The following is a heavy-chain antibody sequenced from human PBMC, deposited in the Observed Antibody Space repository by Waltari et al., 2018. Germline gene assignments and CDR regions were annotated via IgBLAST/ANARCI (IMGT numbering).Heavy chain of an antibody. J-gene: IGHJ4*02. D-gene: IGHD2-2*01. CDR1: GYTFTGYH. CDR3: ARGEGYVVVPAAQFDY. V-gene: IGHV1-2*02. Sequence: VQLVQSGAEVKKPGASVKVSCEASGYTFTGYHMHWVRQAPGQGLEWMGWINPNSGGTKSAQKFQGRVTMTRDTSISTAYMELRRLRSDDTAVYYCARGEGYVVVPAAQFDYWGQGTQVSVSS. CDR2: INPNSGGT.